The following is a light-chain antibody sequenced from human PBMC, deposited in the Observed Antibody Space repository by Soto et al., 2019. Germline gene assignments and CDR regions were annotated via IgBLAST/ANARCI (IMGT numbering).Light chain of an antibody. CDR3: SSYTSSSTPYV. CDR2: DVS. J-gene: IGLJ1*01. CDR1: SSDVGGYNY. Sequence: QSALTQPASVSGSPGQSITISCTGTSSDVGGYNYVSWYQQHPGKAPKLMIYDVSNRPSGVSNRFSGSKSGNTASLTISGRLPDDEADDYCSSYTSSSTPYVFGTGTKLTVL. V-gene: IGLV2-14*01.